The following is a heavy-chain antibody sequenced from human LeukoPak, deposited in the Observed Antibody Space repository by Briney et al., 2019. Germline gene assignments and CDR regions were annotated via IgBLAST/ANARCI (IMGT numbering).Heavy chain of an antibody. CDR2: INHSGST. CDR1: GGSFSGYY. CDR3: ARVGSGWAYYYYGMDV. J-gene: IGHJ6*02. D-gene: IGHD6-19*01. Sequence: SETLSLTCAVYGGSFSGYYWSWIRQPPGKGQEWIGEINHSGSTNYNPSLKSRVTISVDTSKNQFSLKLSSVTAADTAVYYCARVGSGWAYYYYGMDVWGQGTTVTVSS. V-gene: IGHV4-34*01.